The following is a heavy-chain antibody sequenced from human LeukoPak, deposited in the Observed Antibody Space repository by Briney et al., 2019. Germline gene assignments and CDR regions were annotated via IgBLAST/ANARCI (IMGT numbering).Heavy chain of an antibody. D-gene: IGHD1-26*01. CDR3: ARDTWELLGGDY. Sequence: GGSLRLSCAASGFTFSSYAMHWVRQAPGKGLEWVALISYDGSNEHYADSVKGRFTISRDNSKNTLYLQMNSLRAEDTAVYYCARDTWELLGGDYWGQATLVTVSS. V-gene: IGHV3-30-3*01. J-gene: IGHJ4*02. CDR1: GFTFSSYA. CDR2: ISYDGSNE.